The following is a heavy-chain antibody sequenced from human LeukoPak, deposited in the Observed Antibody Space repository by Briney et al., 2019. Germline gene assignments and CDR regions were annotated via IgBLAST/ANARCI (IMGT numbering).Heavy chain of an antibody. Sequence: SVKVSCKASGYTFTSYGISWVRQAPGQGLEWMGGIIPIFGTANYAQKFQGRVTITADESTSTAYMELSSLRSEDTAVYYCARSQITYYYYYYGMDVWGQGTTVTVSS. J-gene: IGHJ6*02. D-gene: IGHD1-14*01. CDR3: ARSQITYYYYYYGMDV. CDR2: IIPIFGTA. CDR1: GYTFTSYG. V-gene: IGHV1-69*13.